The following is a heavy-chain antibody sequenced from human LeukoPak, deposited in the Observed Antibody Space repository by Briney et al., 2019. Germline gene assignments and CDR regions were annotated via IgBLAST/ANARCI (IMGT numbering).Heavy chain of an antibody. Sequence: RGGSLRLSCAASGFTFSSYWMSWVRQAPGKGLEWVANIKQDGSEKYYVDSVKGRFTISRDNAKNSLYLQMNSLRAEDTAVYYCVRVVTPNAFDIWGQGTMVTVSS. CDR2: IKQDGSEK. CDR3: VRVVTPNAFDI. J-gene: IGHJ3*02. D-gene: IGHD3-22*01. CDR1: GFTFSSYW. V-gene: IGHV3-7*01.